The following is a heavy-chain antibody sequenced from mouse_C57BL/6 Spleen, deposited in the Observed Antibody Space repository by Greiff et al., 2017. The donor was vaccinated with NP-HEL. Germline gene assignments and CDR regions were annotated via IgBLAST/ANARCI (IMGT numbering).Heavy chain of an antibody. D-gene: IGHD3-2*02. J-gene: IGHJ4*01. CDR2: IWSGGST. V-gene: IGHV2-2*01. Sequence: QVQLKESGPGLVQPSQSLSITCTVSGFSLTSYGVHWVRQSPGKGLEWLGVIWSGGSTDYNAAFISRLSISKDNSKSQVFFKMNSLQADDTAIYYCASNEEYSSGFEMDYWGQGTSVTVSS. CDR1: GFSLTSYG. CDR3: ASNEEYSSGFEMDY.